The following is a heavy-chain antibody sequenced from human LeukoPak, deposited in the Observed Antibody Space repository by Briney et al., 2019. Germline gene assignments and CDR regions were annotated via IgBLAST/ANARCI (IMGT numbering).Heavy chain of an antibody. D-gene: IGHD1-26*01. J-gene: IGHJ4*02. V-gene: IGHV1-8*01. CDR2: MNPNSGNT. CDR1: GYTFTSYD. Sequence: ASVKVSRKASGYTFTSYDINWVRQATGQGLEWMGWMNPNSGNTGYAQKFQGRVTMTRNTSISTAYMELSSLRSEDTAVYYCALLPRAYSGSHLAAFDYWGQGTLVTVSS. CDR3: ALLPRAYSGSHLAAFDY.